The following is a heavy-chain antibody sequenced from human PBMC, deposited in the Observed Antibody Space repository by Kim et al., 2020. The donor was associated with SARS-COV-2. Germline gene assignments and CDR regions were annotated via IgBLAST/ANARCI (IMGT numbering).Heavy chain of an antibody. CDR3: ARIYDSSGYYREVPAFDY. CDR1: GYTFTSYG. J-gene: IGHJ4*02. CDR2: ISAYNGNT. D-gene: IGHD3-22*01. Sequence: ASVKVSCKASGYTFTSYGISWVRQAPGQGLEWMGWISAYNGNTNYAQKLQGRVTMTTDTSTSTAYMELRSLRSDDTAVYYCARIYDSSGYYREVPAFDYWGQGTLVTVSS. V-gene: IGHV1-18*01.